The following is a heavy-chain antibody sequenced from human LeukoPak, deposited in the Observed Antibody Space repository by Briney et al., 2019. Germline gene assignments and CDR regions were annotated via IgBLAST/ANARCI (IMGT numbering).Heavy chain of an antibody. CDR2: ISGSGGST. Sequence: GGSLRLSCAASGFTFSSYAMHWVRQAPGKGLEWVSAISGSGGSTYYADSVKGRFTISRGNSKNTLYLQMNSLRAEDTAVYYCAKALGPFYYDSSGYYFDYWGQGTLVTVSS. V-gene: IGHV3-23*01. CDR3: AKALGPFYYDSSGYYFDY. J-gene: IGHJ4*02. D-gene: IGHD3-22*01. CDR1: GFTFSSYA.